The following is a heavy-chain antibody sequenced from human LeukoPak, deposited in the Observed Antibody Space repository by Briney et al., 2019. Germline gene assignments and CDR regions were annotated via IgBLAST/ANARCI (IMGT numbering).Heavy chain of an antibody. D-gene: IGHD6-19*01. CDR2: TYYRSKWYN. CDR3: ARDLLAVAGITLFDY. Sequence: SQTLSLTCAISGDSVSSNSAARNWIRQSPSRGLEWLGRTYYRSKWYNDHAVSVKSRITINPDTSKNQFSLQLNSVTPEDTAVYYCARDLLAVAGITLFDYWGQGTLVTVSS. V-gene: IGHV6-1*01. CDR1: GDSVSSNSAA. J-gene: IGHJ4*02.